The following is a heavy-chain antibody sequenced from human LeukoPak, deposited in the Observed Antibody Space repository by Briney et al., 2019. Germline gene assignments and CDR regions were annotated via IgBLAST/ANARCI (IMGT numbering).Heavy chain of an antibody. V-gene: IGHV3-7*01. CDR1: GFTFSNYW. CDR3: LREETIVVIREPPP. J-gene: IGHJ4*02. CDR2: INQDGNDK. Sequence: TGGSLRLSCAASGFTFSNYWMSWVRQAPGKGLEWVANINQDGNDKYYVDSVKGRFTISRDNAKNSLYLLMNSLRAEDTAIYYCLREETIVVIREPPPRGQGTLVTVSS. D-gene: IGHD3-22*01.